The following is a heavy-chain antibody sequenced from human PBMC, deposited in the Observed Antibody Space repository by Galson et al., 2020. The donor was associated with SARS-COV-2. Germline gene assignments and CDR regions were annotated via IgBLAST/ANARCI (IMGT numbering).Heavy chain of an antibody. CDR3: AKDGGGWYTSGWYYFDY. J-gene: IGHJ4*02. V-gene: IGHV3-23*01. D-gene: IGHD6-19*01. CDR1: GFTFSSYA. Sequence: GGSLRLSCAASGFTFSSYAMNWVRQAPGKGLEWVSSLSHSGGSTYYADSVKGRFIISRDNSKNTAYLQMNRLRAEDTAIYYCAKDGGGWYTSGWYYFDYWGQGALVTVSS. CDR2: LSHSGGST.